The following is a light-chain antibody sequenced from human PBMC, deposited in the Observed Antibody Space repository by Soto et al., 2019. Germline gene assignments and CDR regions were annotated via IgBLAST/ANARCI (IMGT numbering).Light chain of an antibody. J-gene: IGKJ4*01. CDR1: QSVSSN. Sequence: EIVMTQSPATLSVSPGERATLSCRASQSVSSNLAWYQQKPGQAPRLPIDGASTRATGTPARFSGSGSGTALTLNLLSLQSEDVEGYYCQQFRNWAPPLSVGGGTKGDIK. CDR3: QQFRNWAPPLS. CDR2: GAS. V-gene: IGKV3-15*01.